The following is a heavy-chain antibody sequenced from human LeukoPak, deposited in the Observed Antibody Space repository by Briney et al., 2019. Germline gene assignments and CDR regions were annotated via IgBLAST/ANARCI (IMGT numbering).Heavy chain of an antibody. D-gene: IGHD6-19*01. CDR1: GYTFTSYG. Sequence: GASVKVSCKASGYTFTSYGISWVRQATGQGLGWMGWRNPNSDNTDYAQEFQGRVTMTRNTSISTAYMELSSLRSEDTAMYYCARRGAGTHFDYWGQGTLVTVSS. CDR2: RNPNSDNT. J-gene: IGHJ4*02. V-gene: IGHV1-8*02. CDR3: ARRGAGTHFDY.